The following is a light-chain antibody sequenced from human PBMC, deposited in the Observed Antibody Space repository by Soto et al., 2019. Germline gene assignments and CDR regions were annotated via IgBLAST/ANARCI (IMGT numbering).Light chain of an antibody. CDR1: SSDVGGYNY. CDR2: DVT. CDR3: SSYTSNSAPYV. J-gene: IGLJ1*01. Sequence: QSALTQPDSASGSPGQSITISCTGTSSDVGGYNYVSWYQQYPGKAPKIKIYDVTNRPSGISNRFSGSKSGNTASLTISGLQPNDEADYYCSSYTSNSAPYVFGTGTKVTVL. V-gene: IGLV2-14*01.